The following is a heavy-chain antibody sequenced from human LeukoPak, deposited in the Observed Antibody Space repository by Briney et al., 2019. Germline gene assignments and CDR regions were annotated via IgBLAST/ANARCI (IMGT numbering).Heavy chain of an antibody. CDR3: ARDRWELPYYFDY. J-gene: IGHJ4*02. D-gene: IGHD1-26*01. CDR1: GYIFTYYY. Sequence: ASVKVSCKTSGYIFTYYYIHWVRQAPGQGLEWMGILNSSGGSTTYAQKFQGRITMTRDASTSTVYMELRSLRSEDTAVYYCARDRWELPYYFDYWGQGTLVTVSS. V-gene: IGHV1-46*01. CDR2: LNSSGGST.